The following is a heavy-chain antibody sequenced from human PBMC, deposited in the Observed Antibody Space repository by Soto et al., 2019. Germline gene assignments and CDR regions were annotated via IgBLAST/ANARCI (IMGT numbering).Heavy chain of an antibody. CDR1: GFSLSTSGVG. Sequence: QITLKESGPTLVKPTQTLTLTCTFSGFSLSTSGVGVGWIRQPPGKALEWLALIYWDDDKRYSPSLKSRLTITKDTSKNQVVLTITNMDPVDTATSSCAHSGYIDYFQHWGQGTLVTVSS. V-gene: IGHV2-5*02. J-gene: IGHJ1*01. CDR3: AHSGYIDYFQH. D-gene: IGHD3-22*01. CDR2: IYWDDDK.